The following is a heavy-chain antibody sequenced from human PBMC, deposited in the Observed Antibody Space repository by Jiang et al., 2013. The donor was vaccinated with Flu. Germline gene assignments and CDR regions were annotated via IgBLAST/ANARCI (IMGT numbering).Heavy chain of an antibody. CDR3: ARFRITLFGVPNRAF. V-gene: IGHV4-39*01. CDR2: ISYSGST. CDR1: SVSLSRSDFY. Sequence: GPGLVKPSETLSLTCSVSSVSLSRSDFYWGWIRQAPGRGLEWIGTISYSGSTYYNASLKSRATISTDMSKNQFSLRLSSVTAADTAVYYCARFRITLFGVPNRAF. J-gene: IGHJ3*01. D-gene: IGHD3-3*01.